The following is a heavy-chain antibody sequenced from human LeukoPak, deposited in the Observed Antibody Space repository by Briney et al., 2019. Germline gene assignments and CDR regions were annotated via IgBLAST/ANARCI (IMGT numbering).Heavy chain of an antibody. CDR3: AKDLGYCGVGSCTTIDY. CDR2: ISYDGSNK. D-gene: IGHD2-15*01. V-gene: IGHV3-30*04. J-gene: IGHJ4*02. Sequence: GGSLRLSCAASGFTFSSYAMHWVRRAPGKGLEWVAVISYDGSNKYYADSVKGRFTISRDNSKNTLLLQMNSLRAEDTAVYYCAKDLGYCGVGSCTTIDYWGQGTLVTVSS. CDR1: GFTFSSYA.